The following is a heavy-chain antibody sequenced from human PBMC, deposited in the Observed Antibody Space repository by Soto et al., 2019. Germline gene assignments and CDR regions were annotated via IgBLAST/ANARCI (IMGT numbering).Heavy chain of an antibody. J-gene: IGHJ5*01. Sequence: QVHLVESGGGVVQPGRSLRLSCAASGLTFSTFALHWVRQAPGEGLEWVAVTSHDGRNEKYADSVKGLFTISRDNTKTTLYMQMECLSIEDTCVYYWARDGRADDFRIGGYWFDSWCQGIQVTVSS. CDR3: ARDGRADDFRIGGYWFDS. D-gene: IGHD3-3*01. V-gene: IGHV3-30-3*01. CDR2: TSHDGRNE. CDR1: GLTFSTFA.